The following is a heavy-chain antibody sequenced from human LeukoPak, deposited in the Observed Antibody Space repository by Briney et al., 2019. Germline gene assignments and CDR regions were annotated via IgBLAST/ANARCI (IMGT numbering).Heavy chain of an antibody. Sequence: GGSLRLSCAASGFTFSRHWMSWVRQAPGKGLEGVANIKQDGTATYYVDSVKGRFTISRDNAKNSLYLQMNSLRAEDTAVYYCARISIAAAGDFDFWGQGTLVTVSS. J-gene: IGHJ4*02. CDR1: GFTFSRHW. CDR2: IKQDGTAT. D-gene: IGHD6-13*01. CDR3: ARISIAAAGDFDF. V-gene: IGHV3-7*05.